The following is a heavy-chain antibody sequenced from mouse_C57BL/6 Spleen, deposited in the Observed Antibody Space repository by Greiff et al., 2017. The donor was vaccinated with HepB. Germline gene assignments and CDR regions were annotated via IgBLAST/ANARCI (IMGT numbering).Heavy chain of an antibody. Sequence: EVKLQQSGPELVKPGASVKMSCKASGYTFTDYNMHWVKQSHGKSLEWIGYINPNNGGTSYNQKFKGKATLTVNKSSSTAYMELRSLTSEDSAVYYCARDYYGSSYDYWGQGTTLTVSS. V-gene: IGHV1-22*01. CDR3: ARDYYGSSYDY. CDR1: GYTFTDYN. D-gene: IGHD1-1*01. J-gene: IGHJ2*01. CDR2: INPNNGGT.